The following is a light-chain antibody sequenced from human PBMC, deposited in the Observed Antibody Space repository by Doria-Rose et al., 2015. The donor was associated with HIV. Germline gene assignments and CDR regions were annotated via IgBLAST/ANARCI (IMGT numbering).Light chain of an antibody. J-gene: IGKJ2*01. CDR3: QQSYSSPRT. Sequence: DIQVTQSPSSLSASVGDRVTTTCRASQSVSTYLNWYQQKPGNPPKLLIYAASGLQSGVPSRFSGGESGTHFTLTISSLQPEDFATYYCQQSYSSPRTFGQGTRLEIK. CDR1: QSVSTY. CDR2: AAS. V-gene: IGKV1-39*01.